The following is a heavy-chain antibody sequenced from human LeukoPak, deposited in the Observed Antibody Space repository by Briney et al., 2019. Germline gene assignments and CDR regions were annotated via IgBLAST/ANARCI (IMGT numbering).Heavy chain of an antibody. J-gene: IGHJ5*02. Sequence: GGSLRLSCAASGFTFSSYSTNWVRQAPGKGLEWVSSISSSSSYIYYADSVKGRFTISRDNAKNSLYLQMNSLRAEDTAVYYCARGIGYSYGFYPWGQGTLVTVSS. CDR3: ARGIGYSYGFYP. CDR2: ISSSSSYI. D-gene: IGHD5-18*01. CDR1: GFTFSSYS. V-gene: IGHV3-21*01.